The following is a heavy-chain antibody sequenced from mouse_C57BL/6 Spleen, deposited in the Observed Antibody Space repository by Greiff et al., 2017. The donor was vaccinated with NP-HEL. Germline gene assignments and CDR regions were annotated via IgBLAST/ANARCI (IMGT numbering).Heavy chain of an antibody. V-gene: IGHV1-62-2*01. CDR1: GYTFTEYT. CDR3: ARHEGNPGDYAMDY. Sequence: HVPLPPSFAELVKPGASVKLSCKASGYTFTEYTIHWVKQRSGQGLEWIGWFYPGSGSIKYNEKFKDKATLTADKSSSTVYMELSRLTSEDSAVYFCARHEGNPGDYAMDYWGQGTSVTVSS. D-gene: IGHD4-1*01. J-gene: IGHJ4*01. CDR2: FYPGSGSI.